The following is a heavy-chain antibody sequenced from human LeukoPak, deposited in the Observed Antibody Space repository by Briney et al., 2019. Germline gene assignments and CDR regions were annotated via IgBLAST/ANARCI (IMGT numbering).Heavy chain of an antibody. Sequence: GGSLRLSCAASGFSFDDHVMNWVRHAPAKGLEWVSGITWNGGSTGYADSVKGRFTISRDNAKNSLYLQMSSLRAEDTALYYCARDRSYGAFASWGQGTLVTVSS. CDR2: ITWNGGST. CDR3: ARDRSYGAFAS. D-gene: IGHD1-26*01. V-gene: IGHV3-20*04. CDR1: GFSFDDHV. J-gene: IGHJ4*02.